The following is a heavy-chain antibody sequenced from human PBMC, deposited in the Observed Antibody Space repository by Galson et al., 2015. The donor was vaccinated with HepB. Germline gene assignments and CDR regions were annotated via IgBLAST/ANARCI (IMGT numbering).Heavy chain of an antibody. CDR3: ARHDVLGYSSAWYYFDS. CDR1: GDSISTYY. J-gene: IGHJ4*02. CDR2: LYYYGSP. V-gene: IGHV4-59*08. D-gene: IGHD6-13*01. Sequence: ETLSLTCTVSGDSISTYYWSWIRQPPGKGLEWIGYLYYYGSPNYNPSLKSRVTISIDTSKNQFSLNLNSVTAADTAVYYSARHDVLGYSSAWYYFDSWGQGTLVTVSS.